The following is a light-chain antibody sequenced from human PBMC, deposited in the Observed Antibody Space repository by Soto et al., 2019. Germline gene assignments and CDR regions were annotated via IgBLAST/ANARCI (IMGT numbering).Light chain of an antibody. CDR3: VSYTDTANIV. CDR2: EVT. Sequence: QSALRHPASVSWSRGHSIIISCVGRNTDVGQDKSVSWYQQGPGKAPKLLIFEVTNRPSGVSNRFSGSRSGNTASLTISGLQPDAEGDYFCVSYTDTANIVFGTGTKVTVL. J-gene: IGLJ1*01. CDR1: NTDVGQDKS. V-gene: IGLV2-14*01.